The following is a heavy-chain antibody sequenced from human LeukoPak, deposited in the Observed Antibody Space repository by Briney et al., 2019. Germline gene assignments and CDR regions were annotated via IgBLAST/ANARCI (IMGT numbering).Heavy chain of an antibody. D-gene: IGHD6-6*01. J-gene: IGHJ4*02. CDR1: GFTFSDLW. CDR3: AKWKYSNSGIDDY. V-gene: IGHV3-23*01. Sequence: GGSLRLSCVATGFTFSDLWMSWVRQVPGKGLEWVSVISGSGDNTYYADSVKGRFTISRDNSKNMLYLQMNSLRAEDTAVYYCAKWKYSNSGIDDYWGQGTLVTVSS. CDR2: ISGSGDNT.